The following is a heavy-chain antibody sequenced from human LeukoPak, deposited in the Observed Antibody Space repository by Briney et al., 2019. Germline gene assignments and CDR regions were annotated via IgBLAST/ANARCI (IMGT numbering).Heavy chain of an antibody. J-gene: IGHJ4*02. V-gene: IGHV3-21*04. CDR1: GFTFSSYS. D-gene: IGHD4-17*01. Sequence: GGSLRLSCAASGFTFSSYSMNWVRQAPGKGLEWVSYISGSSSYIYYADSVKGRFTISRDNAKNSLYLQMNSLRAEDTALYYCAKDIGFGYGDFYYFDYWGQGTLVTVSS. CDR2: ISGSSSYI. CDR3: AKDIGFGYGDFYYFDY.